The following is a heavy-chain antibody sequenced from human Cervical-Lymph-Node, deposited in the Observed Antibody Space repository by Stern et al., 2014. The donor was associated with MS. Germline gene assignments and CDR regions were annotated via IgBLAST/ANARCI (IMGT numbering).Heavy chain of an antibody. Sequence: VQLVQSGAELKKPGASVKVSCKASGFALTSAGISWVRQAPGQGLEWMGWISPYNFNTNYAQRFQDRVNMTTDTSTSTAYMELRSLRSDDTAVYYCARHSIKGYNCFDTWGQGTLVTVSS. CDR2: ISPYNFNT. CDR1: GFALTSAG. D-gene: IGHD1-14*01. V-gene: IGHV1-18*01. J-gene: IGHJ5*02. CDR3: ARHSIKGYNCFDT.